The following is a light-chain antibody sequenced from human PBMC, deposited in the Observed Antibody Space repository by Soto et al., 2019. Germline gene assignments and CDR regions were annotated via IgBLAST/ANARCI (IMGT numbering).Light chain of an antibody. CDR3: RHRSHWPLT. CDR2: DAS. J-gene: IGKJ4*01. CDR1: QSGSSY. V-gene: IGKV3-11*01. Sequence: SDRQCFAQGERANLGCRASQSGSSYLAGYQQKPGQAPRLLIYDASTRATGIPARCSGSGSGTDFKLTNSSLVPKDFGVDYFRHRSHWPLTFGGGTKMEIK.